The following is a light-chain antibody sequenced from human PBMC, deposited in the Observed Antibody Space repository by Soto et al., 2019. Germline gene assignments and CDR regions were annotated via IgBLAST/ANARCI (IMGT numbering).Light chain of an antibody. J-gene: IGKJ3*01. Sequence: EIVLTQSPGTLSLSPGERATLSCRASQSVSSSFLAWYQQKPGQAPRLLISGTSNRATGIPDRFSGSGSGTDFTLTISRLDPEDFAVYYCPQYGASPPFTFGPGTRVDTK. V-gene: IGKV3-20*01. CDR1: QSVSSSF. CDR3: PQYGASPPFT. CDR2: GTS.